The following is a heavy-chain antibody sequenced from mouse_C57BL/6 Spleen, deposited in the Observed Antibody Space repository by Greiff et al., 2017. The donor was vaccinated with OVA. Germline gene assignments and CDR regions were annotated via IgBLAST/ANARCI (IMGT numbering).Heavy chain of an antibody. V-gene: IGHV1-59*01. CDR1: GYTFTSYW. Sequence: QVQLQQPGAELVRPGTSVKLSCKASGYTFTSYWMHWVKQRPGQGLEWIGVIDPSDSYTNYNQKFKGKATLTVDTSSSTAYMQLSSLTSEDSAVYYCASPQLRPHWGQGTSVTVSS. CDR3: ASPQLRPH. CDR2: IDPSDSYT. J-gene: IGHJ4*01. D-gene: IGHD3-2*02.